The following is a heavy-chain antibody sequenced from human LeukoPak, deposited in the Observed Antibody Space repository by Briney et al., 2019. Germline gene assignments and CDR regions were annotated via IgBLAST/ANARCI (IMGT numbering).Heavy chain of an antibody. Sequence: GSLRLSCAASGFTFSSYAMSWVRQAPGKGLEWIGEINHSGSTNYNPSLKSRVTISVDTSKNQFSLKLSSVTAADTAVYYCARLVADYGGNFGPDNSWFLFDYWGQGTLVTVSS. J-gene: IGHJ4*02. CDR3: ARLVADYGGNFGPDNSWFLFDY. D-gene: IGHD4-23*01. CDR1: GFTFSSYA. CDR2: INHSGST. V-gene: IGHV4-34*01.